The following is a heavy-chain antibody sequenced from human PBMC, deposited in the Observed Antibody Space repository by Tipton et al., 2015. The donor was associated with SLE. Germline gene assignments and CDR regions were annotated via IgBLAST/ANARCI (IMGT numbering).Heavy chain of an antibody. V-gene: IGHV4-61*02. D-gene: IGHD3-3*01. Sequence: TLSLTCTVSGGSISSGSYFWSWTRQPAGRGLEWIGRIYTSGSTHYHPSLRSRVTISLDASKNQFSLRLSSVTAADSAVYYCARDNYWSGYAFDVWGQGATVTVSS. CDR2: IYTSGST. CDR3: ARDNYWSGYAFDV. J-gene: IGHJ3*01. CDR1: GGSISSGSYF.